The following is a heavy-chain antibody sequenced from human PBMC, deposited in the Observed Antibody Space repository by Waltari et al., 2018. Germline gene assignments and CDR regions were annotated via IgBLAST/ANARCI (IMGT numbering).Heavy chain of an antibody. CDR2: INGDGAST. CDR3: TRTRYCSTTSCQVDWFDP. CDR1: AFTFSTYW. V-gene: IGHV3-74*01. Sequence: VKLLESGGGLVQPERSLILPCVSAAFTFSTYWLQLVCAAPGKGPVGISRINGDGASTSYGDSVKGRFTITRDNAKSTLDLQMNRLRAEDTAVYYFTRTRYCSTTSCQVDWFDPWGQGTLVTVSS. D-gene: IGHD2-2*01. J-gene: IGHJ5*02.